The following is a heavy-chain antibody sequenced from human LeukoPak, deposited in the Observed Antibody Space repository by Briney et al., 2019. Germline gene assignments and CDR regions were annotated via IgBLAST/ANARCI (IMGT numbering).Heavy chain of an antibody. D-gene: IGHD2-2*01. CDR1: GFTFRRPA. CDR2: LSGSGYNT. J-gene: IGHJ4*02. CDR3: AKDPYGTRYFDY. V-gene: IGHV3-23*01. Sequence: GSLRLPRSASGFTFRRPALSWVRPASGEGLEWVSSLSGSGYNTYYADSVKGRFTTSRDNSKNTVYLQMNSLRAEDTAVYYCAKDPYGTRYFDYWGQGTLVTVSS.